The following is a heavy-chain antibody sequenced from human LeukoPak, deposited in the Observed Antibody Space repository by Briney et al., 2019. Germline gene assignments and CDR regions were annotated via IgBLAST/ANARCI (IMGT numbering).Heavy chain of an antibody. CDR2: IDPTDSYT. Sequence: GESLEISCEGSGYSFTSYWISWVRQMPGGGLEWMGRIDPTDSYTYYSPSFQGHVTISADKSISTAYLQWSSLKASDTAMYYCARHGRGYDSDFDYWGQGALVTVSS. CDR3: ARHGRGYDSDFDY. J-gene: IGHJ4*02. V-gene: IGHV5-10-1*01. D-gene: IGHD5-12*01. CDR1: GYSFTSYW.